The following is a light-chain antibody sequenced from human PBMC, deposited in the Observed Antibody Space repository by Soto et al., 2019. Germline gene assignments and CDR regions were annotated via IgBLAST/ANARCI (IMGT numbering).Light chain of an antibody. V-gene: IGKV1-12*01. J-gene: IGKJ1*01. Sequence: DIQMTQSPSFVSASVGDRVSITCRASQGIGSWLAWYQQKPGTAPKLLIYSVSSLQSGVPSRFSGRASGTDFTLTISSLQPEDFATYYCQQGSTFPTFGQGTKVEVK. CDR1: QGIGSW. CDR2: SVS. CDR3: QQGSTFPT.